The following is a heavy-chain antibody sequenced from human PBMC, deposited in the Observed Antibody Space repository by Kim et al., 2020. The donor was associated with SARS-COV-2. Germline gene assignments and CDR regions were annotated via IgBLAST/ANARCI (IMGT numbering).Heavy chain of an antibody. Sequence: SETLSLTCTVSGGSVSSGSYYWSWIRQPPGKGLEWIGYIYYSGSTNYNPSLKSRVTISVDTSKNQFSLKLSSVTAADTAVYYCAREFFRRPEDLCSGSSCYWFGVYSWIGGMDFWGQGTTVTVSS. CDR3: AREFFRRPEDLCSGSSCYWFGVYSWIGGMDF. CDR2: IYYSGST. V-gene: IGHV4-61*01. J-gene: IGHJ6*02. D-gene: IGHD2-15*01. CDR1: GGSVSSGSYY.